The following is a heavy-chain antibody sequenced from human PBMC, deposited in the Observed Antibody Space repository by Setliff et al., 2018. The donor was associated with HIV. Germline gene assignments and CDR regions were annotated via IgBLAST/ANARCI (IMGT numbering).Heavy chain of an antibody. D-gene: IGHD3-3*01. J-gene: IGHJ4*02. V-gene: IGHV2-26*01. CDR2: IFPNDEK. CDR1: GFSLSNTRMG. Sequence: SGPTLVNPTETLTLTCTVSGFSLSNTRMGVSWIRQPPGKALEWLAHIFPNDEKSYSASLKSRVTISEDTSKRQVVLTMTNMDPLDTATYFCARYNFRRGYWDYFDYWGQGTQVTVSS. CDR3: ARYNFRRGYWDYFDY.